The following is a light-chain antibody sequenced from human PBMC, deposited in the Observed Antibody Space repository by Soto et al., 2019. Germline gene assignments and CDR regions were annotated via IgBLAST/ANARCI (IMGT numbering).Light chain of an antibody. CDR1: SSDVGGYHY. CDR3: SSYTSSSTTYV. Sequence: QSVLTQPASVSGSPGQSITISCTGTSSDVGGYHYVSWYQQHPGKAPKLMIYEVSNRPSGFSNRFAGSKSGNTASLTISGLQAEDEADYYCSSYTSSSTTYVFGTGTKVIVL. V-gene: IGLV2-14*01. CDR2: EVS. J-gene: IGLJ1*01.